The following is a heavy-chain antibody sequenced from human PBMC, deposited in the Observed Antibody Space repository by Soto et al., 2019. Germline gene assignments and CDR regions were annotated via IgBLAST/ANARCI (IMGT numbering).Heavy chain of an antibody. V-gene: IGHV3-23*01. Sequence: PGGSLRLSCAASGFTFSSCTMSWVRQAPGKGLGWVSRLRGNGGSTSYADSVKGRFTISRDNSKNTLYLQMNSLRAEDTAVYYCAKGEEAVTAPDSWGQGTLVTVSS. CDR3: AKGEEAVTAPDS. CDR1: GFTFSSCT. CDR2: LRGNGGST. D-gene: IGHD1-26*01. J-gene: IGHJ4*02.